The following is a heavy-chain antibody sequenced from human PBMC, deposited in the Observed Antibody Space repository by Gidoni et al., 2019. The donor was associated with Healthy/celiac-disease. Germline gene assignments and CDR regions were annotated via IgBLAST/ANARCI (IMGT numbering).Heavy chain of an antibody. V-gene: IGHV5-51*01. CDR2: IYPGDSDT. CDR3: ARPFFPDEIFGVDY. D-gene: IGHD3-3*01. CDR1: VYSFTSYW. J-gene: IGHJ4*02. Sequence: EVQLVQSGAEVKKPGESLKISCKGSVYSFTSYWIGWLRQMPGKGLEWMGIIYPGDSDTRYSPAFQGKVTISADKVISTAYLQWSSLKASDTAMYYCARPFFPDEIFGVDYWGQGTLVTVSS.